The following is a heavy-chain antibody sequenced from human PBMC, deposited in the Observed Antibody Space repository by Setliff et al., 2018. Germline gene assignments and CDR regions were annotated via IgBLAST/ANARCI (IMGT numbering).Heavy chain of an antibody. J-gene: IGHJ6*03. CDR1: GYSFSTYA. D-gene: IGHD3-16*02. V-gene: IGHV7-4-1*02. CDR2: INTNNGNP. CDR3: ARASRFATIVWKGDYYMDV. Sequence: ASVNVSCKASGYSFSTYAMRWIRQAPGQGLEWMEWINTNNGNPSYAQGFTGRFVFSLDTSVSTAYLQISSLKPEDTAMYYCARASRFATIVWKGDYYMDVGAKGTTVTVSS.